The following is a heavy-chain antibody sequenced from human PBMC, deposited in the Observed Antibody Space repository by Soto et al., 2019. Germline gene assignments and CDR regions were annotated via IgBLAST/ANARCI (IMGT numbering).Heavy chain of an antibody. CDR3: ARLLGECSGGSCYYSSGWYYFDY. CDR1: GGSISSYY. CDR2: IYYSGST. J-gene: IGHJ4*02. V-gene: IGHV4-59*01. D-gene: IGHD2-15*01. Sequence: SETLSLTCTVSGGSISSYYWSWIRQPPGKGLEWIGYIYYSGSTNYNPSLKSRVTISVDTSKNQFSLKLSSVTAADTAVYYCARLLGECSGGSCYYSSGWYYFDYWGQGTLVTVSS.